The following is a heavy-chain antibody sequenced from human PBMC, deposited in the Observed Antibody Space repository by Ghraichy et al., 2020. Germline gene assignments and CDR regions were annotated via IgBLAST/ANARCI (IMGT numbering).Heavy chain of an antibody. CDR2: ISSSSSYI. J-gene: IGHJ4*02. CDR3: ASASGGIMIYYFDY. V-gene: IGHV3-21*01. CDR1: GFTFSSYS. Sequence: GGSLRLSCAASGFTFSSYSMNWVRQAPGKGLEWVSSISSSSSYIYYADSVKGRFTISRDNAKNSLYLQMNSLRAEDTAVYYCASASGGIMIYYFDYWGQGTLVTVSS. D-gene: IGHD3-16*01.